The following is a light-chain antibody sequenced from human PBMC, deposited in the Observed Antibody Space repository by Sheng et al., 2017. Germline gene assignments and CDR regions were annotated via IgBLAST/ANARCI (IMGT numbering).Light chain of an antibody. CDR3: ASHTTNVGV. V-gene: IGLV2-14*01. CDR2: EVN. J-gene: IGLJ3*02. Sequence: QSALTQPASVSGSPGQSITISCTGTNSDIGASDYVSWFQQHPGKAPKLIISEVNKRPSGVSNRFSGSKSGNTASLTISGLQADDEAEYYCASHTTNVGVFGGGTKLTVL. CDR1: NSDIGASDY.